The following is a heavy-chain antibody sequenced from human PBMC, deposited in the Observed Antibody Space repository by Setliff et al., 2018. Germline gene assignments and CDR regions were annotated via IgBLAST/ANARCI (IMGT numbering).Heavy chain of an antibody. D-gene: IGHD6-13*01. J-gene: IGHJ4*02. V-gene: IGHV4-4*02. CDR1: GGSISSSNW. Sequence: SETLSLTCAVSGGSISSSNWWSWVRQPPGKGLEWIGEIYHSGSTNYNPSLKSRVTISVGKSKNQLSLKLSSVTAADTAVYYCARGHKQLGLDYWGQGTLVTVSS. CDR3: ARGHKQLGLDY. CDR2: IYHSGST.